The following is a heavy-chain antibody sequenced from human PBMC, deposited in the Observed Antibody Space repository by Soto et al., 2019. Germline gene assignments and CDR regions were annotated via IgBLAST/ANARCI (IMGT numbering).Heavy chain of an antibody. Sequence: PSETLSLTCAVYGGSFSGYYWSWIRQPPGMGLEWLGEINYSERTSYNPSLKSRVTVSVDTSRNQFFLTLRSVTAADSAVYHCGRESGETWDYEASWGQGTPVTVSS. D-gene: IGHD1-7*01. CDR1: GGSFSGYY. CDR2: INYSERT. CDR3: GRESGETWDYEAS. J-gene: IGHJ5*02. V-gene: IGHV4-34*01.